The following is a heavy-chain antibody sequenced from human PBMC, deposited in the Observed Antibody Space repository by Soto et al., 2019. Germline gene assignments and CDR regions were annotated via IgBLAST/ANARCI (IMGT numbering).Heavy chain of an antibody. CDR2: IYYLGNT. D-gene: IGHD6-19*01. V-gene: IGHV4-39*02. CDR3: AREGGWYAPNGAFDI. Sequence: SETLSLTCSVSGGSIRSSSSYWGWIRQPPGKGLEWVGSIYYLGNTYYNPSLGSRVTISVDTSKNQFSLKLSSVTAADTAVYYCAREGGWYAPNGAFDIWGQGTMVTVSS. J-gene: IGHJ3*02. CDR1: GGSIRSSSSY.